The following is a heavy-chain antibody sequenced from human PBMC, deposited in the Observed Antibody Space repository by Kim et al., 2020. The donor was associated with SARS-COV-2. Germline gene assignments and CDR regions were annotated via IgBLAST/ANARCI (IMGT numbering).Heavy chain of an antibody. CDR1: GGSISSSSYY. V-gene: IGHV4-39*01. J-gene: IGHJ6*02. Sequence: SETLSLTCTVSGGSISSSSYYWGWIRQPPGKGLEWIGSIYYSGSTYYNPSLKSRVTISVDTSKNQFSLKLSSVTAADTAVYYCARCLVVPAAIDGMDVWGQGTTVTVSS. CDR2: IYYSGST. D-gene: IGHD2-2*01. CDR3: ARCLVVPAAIDGMDV.